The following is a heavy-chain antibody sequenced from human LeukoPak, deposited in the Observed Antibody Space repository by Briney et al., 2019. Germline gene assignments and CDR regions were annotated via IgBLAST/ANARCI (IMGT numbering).Heavy chain of an antibody. CDR2: IGTAGDT. D-gene: IGHD3-22*01. CDR3: ARVSSGYYYGMDV. V-gene: IGHV3-13*04. J-gene: IGHJ6*02. CDR1: GFTFSSYD. Sequence: PGGSLRLSCAASGFTFSSYDMHWVGQATGKGLEWVSAIGTAGDTYYPGSVKGRFTISRENAKNSLYLQMNSLRAGDTAVYYCARVSSGYYYGMDVWGQGTTVTVSS.